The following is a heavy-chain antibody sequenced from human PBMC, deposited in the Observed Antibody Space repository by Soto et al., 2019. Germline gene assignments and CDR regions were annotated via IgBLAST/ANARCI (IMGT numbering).Heavy chain of an antibody. CDR1: GGSISSSNW. D-gene: IGHD1-26*01. V-gene: IGHV4-4*02. CDR3: AGVSGSYYYGMDV. Sequence: QVQLQESGPGLVKPSGTLSLTCAVSGGSISSSNWWSWVRQPPGKGLEWIGEVYHSGSTNYNPSLKSRVTISVDKSKNQYSLKLSSVTAADTAVYDCAGVSGSYYYGMDVWGQGTTVTVSS. J-gene: IGHJ6*02. CDR2: VYHSGST.